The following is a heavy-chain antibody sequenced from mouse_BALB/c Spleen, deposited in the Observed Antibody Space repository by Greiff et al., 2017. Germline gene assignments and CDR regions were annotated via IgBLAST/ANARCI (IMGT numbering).Heavy chain of an antibody. CDR3: ARGGGKNYFDY. V-gene: IGHV5-6-5*01. CDR1: GFTFSSYA. Sequence: EVKVVESGVGLVKPGGSLKLSCAASGFTFSSYAMSWVRQTPEKRLEWVASISSGGSTYYPDSVKGRFTISRDNARNILYLQMSSLRSEDTAMYYCARGGGKNYFDYWGQGTTLTVSS. D-gene: IGHD2-1*01. J-gene: IGHJ2*01. CDR2: ISSGGST.